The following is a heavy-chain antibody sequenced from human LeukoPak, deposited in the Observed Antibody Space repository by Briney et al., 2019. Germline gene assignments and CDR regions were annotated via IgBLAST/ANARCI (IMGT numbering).Heavy chain of an antibody. D-gene: IGHD3-10*01. CDR2: IYYSGST. J-gene: IGHJ4*02. Sequence: PSETLSLTCTVSGGSISSYYWSWIRQPPGKGLEWIGYIYYSGSTNYNPSLTSRVTISVDTSKNQFSLKLSSVIAADTAVYYCARADYYGSGSYLQNFDYWGQGTLVTVSS. V-gene: IGHV4-59*01. CDR1: GGSISSYY. CDR3: ARADYYGSGSYLQNFDY.